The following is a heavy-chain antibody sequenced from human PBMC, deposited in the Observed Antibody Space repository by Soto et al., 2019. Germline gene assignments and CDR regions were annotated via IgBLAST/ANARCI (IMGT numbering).Heavy chain of an antibody. CDR1: GSTFSDYS. Sequence: GGSLRLSCVASGSTFSDYSMSWIRQAPGKGLEWLAFIDSRGRTLSYADSVRGRFTISRDNAENSVYLQMDSLRADDTAVYYCARQAARNYIDSWGQGNSVTVSS. J-gene: IGHJ4*02. CDR2: IDSRGRTL. V-gene: IGHV3-11*01. CDR3: ARQAARNYIDS. D-gene: IGHD6-6*01.